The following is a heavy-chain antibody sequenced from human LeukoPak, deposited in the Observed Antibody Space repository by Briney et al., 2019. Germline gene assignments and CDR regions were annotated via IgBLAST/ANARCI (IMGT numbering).Heavy chain of an antibody. CDR3: AKMPDFDY. Sequence: GGSLRLSCAASGFTFSKSDMIWVRQAPGKGLEWVANIKQDGSAKNYVDSVKGRFAISGDNAKNSLYLQMNSLRSEDTAVYYCAKMPDFDYWGQGTLVTVSS. V-gene: IGHV3-7*03. D-gene: IGHD2-2*01. CDR1: GFTFSKSD. CDR2: IKQDGSAK. J-gene: IGHJ4*02.